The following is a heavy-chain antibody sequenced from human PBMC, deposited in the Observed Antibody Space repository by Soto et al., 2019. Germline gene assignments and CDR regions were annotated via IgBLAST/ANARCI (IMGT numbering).Heavy chain of an antibody. CDR2: IKSKTDGGTT. V-gene: IGHV3-15*01. CDR3: TTDPVGAKITFGGVIVIGSRDY. Sequence: GGSLRLSCAASGFTFSNAWMSWVRQAPGKGLEWVGRIKSKTDGGTTDYAAPVKGRFTISRDDSKNTLYLQMNSLKTEDTAVYYCTTDPVGAKITFGGVIVIGSRDYWGQGTLVTVSS. D-gene: IGHD3-16*02. J-gene: IGHJ4*02. CDR1: GFTFSNAW.